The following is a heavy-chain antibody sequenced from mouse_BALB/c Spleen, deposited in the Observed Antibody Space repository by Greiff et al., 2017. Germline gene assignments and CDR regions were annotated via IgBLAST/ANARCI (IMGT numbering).Heavy chain of an antibody. Sequence: EVQRVESGPGLVKPSQSLSLTCTVTGYSITSDYAWNWIRQFPGNKLEWMGYISYSGSTSYNPSLKSRISITRDTSKNQFFLQLNSVTTEDTATYYCARRLFITTVYYAMDYWGQGTSVTVSS. V-gene: IGHV3-2*02. CDR2: ISYSGST. D-gene: IGHD1-2*01. J-gene: IGHJ4*01. CDR1: GYSITSDYA. CDR3: ARRLFITTVYYAMDY.